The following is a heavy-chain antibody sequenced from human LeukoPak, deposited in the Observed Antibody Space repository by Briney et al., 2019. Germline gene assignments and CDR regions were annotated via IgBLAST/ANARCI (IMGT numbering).Heavy chain of an antibody. Sequence: SQTLSLTCTVSGGPISSYYWSWIRQPPGKGLEWIGYIYYSGSTNYNPSLKSRVTISVDTSKNQFSLKLSSVTAADTAVYYCARRRGGYSYADAFDIWGQGTMVTVS. CDR1: GGPISSYY. J-gene: IGHJ3*02. V-gene: IGHV4-59*08. D-gene: IGHD5-18*01. CDR2: IYYSGST. CDR3: ARRRGGYSYADAFDI.